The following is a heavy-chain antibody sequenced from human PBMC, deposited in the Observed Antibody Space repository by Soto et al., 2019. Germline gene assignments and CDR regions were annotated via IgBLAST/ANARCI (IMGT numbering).Heavy chain of an antibody. CDR3: ARDDPPSDY. J-gene: IGHJ4*02. CDR1: GYTFNSYA. Sequence: QVQLVQSGAEVKKPGSSVKVSCKASGYTFNSYAISWVRQAPGQGLEWMVWISSYNGNTNYAQTRQGRVTMTTATPTSTAYMGLRSLRSDDAPVYYCARDDPPSDYWGQGTLVTVSS. V-gene: IGHV1-18*01. CDR2: ISSYNGNT.